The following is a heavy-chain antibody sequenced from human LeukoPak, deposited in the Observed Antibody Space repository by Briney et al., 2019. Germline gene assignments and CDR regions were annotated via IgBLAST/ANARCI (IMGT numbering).Heavy chain of an antibody. CDR1: GFTFSSYA. Sequence: PGGSLRLSCAASGFTFSSYAMSWVRQAPGKGLEWVSAISGSGGSTYYADSVKGRLTISRDNSKNTLYLQMNSLRAEDTAVYYCARESYDTYYFDYWGQGTLVTVSS. CDR3: ARESYDTYYFDY. CDR2: ISGSGGST. V-gene: IGHV3-23*01. J-gene: IGHJ4*02. D-gene: IGHD3-22*01.